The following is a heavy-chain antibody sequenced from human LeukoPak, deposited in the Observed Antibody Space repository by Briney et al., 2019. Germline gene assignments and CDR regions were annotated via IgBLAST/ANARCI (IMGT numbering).Heavy chain of an antibody. V-gene: IGHV4-59*08. Sequence: SETLSLTFTFSGDSIISYYWSWIRQPPGKGLEWIGYVYYSASTNYNPSLKSRVTISVDTSKNQFSLKLSSVTAADTAVYYCAKYTGTYFDDWGQGTLVTVSS. CDR2: VYYSAST. J-gene: IGHJ4*02. CDR3: AKYTGTYFDD. D-gene: IGHD7-27*01. CDR1: GDSIISYY.